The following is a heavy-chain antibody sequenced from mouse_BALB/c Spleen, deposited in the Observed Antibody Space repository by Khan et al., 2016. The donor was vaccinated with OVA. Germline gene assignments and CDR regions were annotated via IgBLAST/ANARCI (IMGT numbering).Heavy chain of an antibody. J-gene: IGHJ3*01. CDR1: GFTFSTYG. D-gene: IGHD1-1*02. CDR2: ISSGGSYT. CDR3: ARLADYYDSGGFAY. Sequence: EVQLVESGGDLVKPEGSLKLSCAASGFTFSTYGMSWVSQTPDKRLEWVATISSGGSYTYYPDSVQGRFTISRDNAKNTLYLQMSSLKSEDTAMFYCARLADYYDSGGFAYWGQGTLVTVSA. V-gene: IGHV5-6*01.